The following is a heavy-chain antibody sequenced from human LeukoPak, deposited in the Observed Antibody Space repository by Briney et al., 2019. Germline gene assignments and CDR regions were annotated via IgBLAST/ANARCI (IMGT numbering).Heavy chain of an antibody. J-gene: IGHJ4*02. CDR2: ISNNGGYT. CDR1: GFTFSSSA. V-gene: IGHV3-23*01. D-gene: IGHD6-19*01. CDR3: ARVTSSGWYYFDY. Sequence: PGGSLRLSCAASGFTFSSSAMSWVRQAPGKGLEWVSAISNNGGYTYYADSVKGRFTISRDNSKNTLYLQMNSLRAEDTAVYYCARVTSSGWYYFDYWGRGTLVTVSS.